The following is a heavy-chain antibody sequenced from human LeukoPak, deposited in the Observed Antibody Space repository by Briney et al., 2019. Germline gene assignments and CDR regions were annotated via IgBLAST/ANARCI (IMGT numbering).Heavy chain of an antibody. CDR2: INPSGGST. J-gene: IGHJ4*02. CDR1: GYTFSNYY. CDR3: ATEGNMVGATSRYFDY. V-gene: IGHV1-46*03. Sequence: ASVKVSCKASGYTFSNYYIHWVRQAPGQGLKWMGLINPSGGSTSYAQRFQGRVTMTRDTSTSTVYMEVNSLRAEDTAIYYCATEGNMVGATSRYFDYWGQGTLVTVSS. D-gene: IGHD1-26*01.